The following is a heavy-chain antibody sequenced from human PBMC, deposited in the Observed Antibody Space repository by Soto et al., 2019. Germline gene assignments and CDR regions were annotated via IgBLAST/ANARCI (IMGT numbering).Heavy chain of an antibody. J-gene: IGHJ4*02. CDR3: ARTSRFDS. Sequence: SETLSLTCNVSGGSISSGGYYWTWIRQHPGKGLEWIGNIHHSGSTYYNPSLKSRVTLSVDTSKNQFSLKLSSVTAADTAVYYCARTSRFDSWGQGTLVTVSS. CDR1: GGSISSGGYY. V-gene: IGHV4-31*03. CDR2: IHHSGST. D-gene: IGHD6-6*01.